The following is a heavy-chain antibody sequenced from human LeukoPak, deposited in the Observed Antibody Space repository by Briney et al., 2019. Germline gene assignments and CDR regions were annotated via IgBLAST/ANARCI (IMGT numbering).Heavy chain of an antibody. Sequence: GGSLRLSCAASGFTFSSHSMNWVRQAPGKGLEWVSYISSSSSARYYADSVKGRFTISRDDARNSLYLQMNSLRAEDTAVYYCARMSGSRLPGYWGQGALVSVSS. CDR3: ARMSGSRLPGY. D-gene: IGHD3-3*01. J-gene: IGHJ4*02. V-gene: IGHV3-48*01. CDR1: GFTFSSHS. CDR2: ISSSSSAR.